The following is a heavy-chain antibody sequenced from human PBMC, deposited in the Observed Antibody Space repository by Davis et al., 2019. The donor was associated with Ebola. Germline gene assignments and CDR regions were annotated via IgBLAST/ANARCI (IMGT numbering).Heavy chain of an antibody. D-gene: IGHD6-19*01. J-gene: IGHJ3*02. CDR2: IYYSGST. CDR3: AILNSSGWYKYTFDI. CDR1: GGSISSHY. V-gene: IGHV4-59*11. Sequence: PSETLSLTCTVSGGSISSHYWSWIRQPPGKGLEWIGYIYYSGSTNYNPSLESRVAISVDTSKNQFPLKLSSVTAANTAVYFCAILNSSGWYKYTFDIWGQGTMVTVSS.